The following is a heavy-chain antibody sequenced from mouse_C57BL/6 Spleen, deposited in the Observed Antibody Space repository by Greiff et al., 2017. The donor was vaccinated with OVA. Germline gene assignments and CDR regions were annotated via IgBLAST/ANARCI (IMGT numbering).Heavy chain of an antibody. CDR3: TSRDYYWYFDV. V-gene: IGHV1-15*01. CDR2: IDPETGGT. D-gene: IGHD2-4*01. CDR1: GYTFTDYE. Sequence: VQLQESGAELVRPGASVTLSCKASGYTFTDYEMHWVKQTPVHGLEWIGAIDPETGGTAYNQKFKGKAILTADKSSSTAYMELRSLTSEDSAVYYCTSRDYYWYFDVWGTGTTVTVSS. J-gene: IGHJ1*03.